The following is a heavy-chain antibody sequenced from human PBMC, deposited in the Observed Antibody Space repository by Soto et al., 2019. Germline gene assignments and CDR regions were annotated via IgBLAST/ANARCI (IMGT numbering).Heavy chain of an antibody. CDR1: GFTFSSFA. CDR2: ISDGGHSK. J-gene: IGHJ3*02. D-gene: IGHD1-7*01. CDR3: ARNNWNYWGAFDI. V-gene: IGHV3-23*01. Sequence: PGGSLRLSCAASGFTFSSFAMSWVRQAPGKGLEWVSAISDGGHSKSYADSVKGRFTISRDNSKNTLYLQINSLRAEDTAIYYCARNNWNYWGAFDIWGLGTMVTVSS.